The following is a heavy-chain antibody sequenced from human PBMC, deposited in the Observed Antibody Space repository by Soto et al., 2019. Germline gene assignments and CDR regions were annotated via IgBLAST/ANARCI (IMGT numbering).Heavy chain of an antibody. V-gene: IGHV1-46*01. CDR2: INPSGGST. CDR1: GYTFTSYY. Sequence: ASVKVSCKASGYTFTSYYMHWVRQAPGQGLEWMGIINPSGGSTSYAQKFQGRVTMTRDTSTSTVYMELSSLRSDDTAVYYCARDMGGGSGWYYFDFWGQGTLVTVSS. D-gene: IGHD6-19*01. CDR3: ARDMGGGSGWYYFDF. J-gene: IGHJ4*02.